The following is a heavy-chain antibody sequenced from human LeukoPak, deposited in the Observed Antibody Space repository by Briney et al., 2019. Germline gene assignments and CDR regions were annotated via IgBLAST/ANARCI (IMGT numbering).Heavy chain of an antibody. V-gene: IGHV4-34*01. CDR1: GGSISSYY. CDR2: INHSGST. CDR3: AREQVGWFDP. Sequence: PSETLSLTCTVSGGSISSYYWSWIRQPPGKGLEWSGEINHSGSTNYNPSLKSRVTISVDTSKNQFPMKLSSVTAAHTAVYYCAREQVGWFDPWGQGTLVTVSS. D-gene: IGHD1/OR15-1a*01. J-gene: IGHJ5*02.